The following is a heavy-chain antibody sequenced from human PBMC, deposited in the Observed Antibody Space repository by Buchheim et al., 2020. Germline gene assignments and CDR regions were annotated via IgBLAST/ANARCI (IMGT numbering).Heavy chain of an antibody. V-gene: IGHV3-48*02. Sequence: EVQMVDSGGGLVQPGGSLRLSCAASGFNFGAYAMNWFRQAPGRGLEWLSHIRSGSAAIYYADPVRGRFTISRDDAKNSLNLQMDSLRDDDTAVYFCATWAFYHGVDVWGQGT. J-gene: IGHJ6*02. CDR2: IRSGSAAI. CDR3: ATWAFYHGVDV. CDR1: GFNFGAYA. D-gene: IGHD7-27*01.